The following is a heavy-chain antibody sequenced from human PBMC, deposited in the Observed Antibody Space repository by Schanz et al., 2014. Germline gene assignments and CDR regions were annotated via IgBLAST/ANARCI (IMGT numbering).Heavy chain of an antibody. CDR3: AKDMHKDYGGKPQAFDI. V-gene: IGHV3-23*04. Sequence: EVQLVESGGGLVQPGGSLRLSCAASGFIFSNFAMEWVRQAPGKGLEWVSAISGSGAGTYYADSVKGRFTFSRVDAKNSVHLQMNSLRAEDTAVYFCAKDMHKDYGGKPQAFDIWGQGTMVTVSS. D-gene: IGHD4-17*01. J-gene: IGHJ3*02. CDR1: GFIFSNFA. CDR2: ISGSGAGT.